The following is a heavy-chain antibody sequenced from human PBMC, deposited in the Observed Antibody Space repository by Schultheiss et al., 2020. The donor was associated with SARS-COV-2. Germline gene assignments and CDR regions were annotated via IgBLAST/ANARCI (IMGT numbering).Heavy chain of an antibody. Sequence: GGSLRLSCAASGFAFRSYAMNWVRQAPGKGLEWVAVIWYDGSNKYYADSVKGRFTISRDNSKDTLYLQMNSMRDEDTAVYYCARAGQLGYGMDVWGQGTTVTVSS. CDR2: IWYDGSNK. V-gene: IGHV3-33*08. J-gene: IGHJ6*02. CDR1: GFAFRSYA. CDR3: ARAGQLGYGMDV. D-gene: IGHD5-24*01.